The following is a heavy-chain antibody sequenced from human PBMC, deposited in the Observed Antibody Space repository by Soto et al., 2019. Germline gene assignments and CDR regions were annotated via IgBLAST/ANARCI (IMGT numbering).Heavy chain of an antibody. V-gene: IGHV1-69*01. Sequence: QVQLVQSGAEVKKPGSSVKVSCKASGGTFSSYAISWGRQAPGQGLEWMGGIIPIFGTANYAQKFQGRVTITADESTSTAYMELSSLRSEDTAVYYCARGEGDYDFWSGYFGYWGQGTLVTVSS. CDR3: ARGEGDYDFWSGYFGY. CDR2: IIPIFGTA. J-gene: IGHJ4*02. D-gene: IGHD3-3*01. CDR1: GGTFSSYA.